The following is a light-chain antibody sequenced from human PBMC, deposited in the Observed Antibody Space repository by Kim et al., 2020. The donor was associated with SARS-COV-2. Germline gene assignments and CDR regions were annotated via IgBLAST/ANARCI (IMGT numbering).Light chain of an antibody. CDR1: RSLASNS. V-gene: IGKV3-20*01. CDR2: DAS. Sequence: LLPGGIATLACRASRSLASNSLAWYQQRPGQSRRPLFYDASRRATGIPGRFSGSGSGTDFTLTISRLESEDCAEYYCQHYGGSATFGQGTRLEIK. CDR3: QHYGGSAT. J-gene: IGKJ5*01.